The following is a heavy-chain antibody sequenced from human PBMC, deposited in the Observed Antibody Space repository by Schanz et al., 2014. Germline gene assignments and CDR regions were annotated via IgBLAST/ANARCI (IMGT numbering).Heavy chain of an antibody. CDR3: AKVAPAATYLDS. D-gene: IGHD2-2*01. Sequence: QAQVVESGGGVVQPGRSLRLSCAASGFTFNFYGIHWVRQAPGKGLEWVTVISYDGSNKYYADSVKGRFTISRDNAKNSLFLQMNSLSAEDTAVYYCAKVAPAATYLDSWGLGTLVTVSS. CDR1: GFTFNFYG. J-gene: IGHJ4*02. CDR2: ISYDGSNK. V-gene: IGHV3-30*18.